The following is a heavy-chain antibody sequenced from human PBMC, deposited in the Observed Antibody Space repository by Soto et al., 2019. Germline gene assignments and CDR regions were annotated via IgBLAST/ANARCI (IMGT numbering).Heavy chain of an antibody. J-gene: IGHJ6*03. D-gene: IGHD3-16*01. CDR2: ISGSGST. Sequence: EVQLLESGGGLVQPGGSLRLSCAASGFTVSSYAMSWVRQAPGKGLEWASVISGSGSTYSADSVKGRFPISRDSSKNTVYLQMNSLRAEDTAVYYCAKALRFTFTTGYYMDVWGRGTTVTVSS. V-gene: IGHV3-23*01. CDR1: GFTVSSYA. CDR3: AKALRFTFTTGYYMDV.